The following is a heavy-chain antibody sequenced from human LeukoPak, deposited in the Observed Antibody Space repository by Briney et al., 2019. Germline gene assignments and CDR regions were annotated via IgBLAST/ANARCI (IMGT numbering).Heavy chain of an antibody. Sequence: GASVKVSCKASGYTFTNYGISWVRQAPGQELEWMGWISAYNGNTNYAQKLQDRVTMTTDTSTSTAYMELRSLRSDDTAVYYCARAYYGSGGSLTHTDFDYWGQGTLVTVSS. CDR1: GYTFTNYG. CDR3: ARAYYGSGGSLTHTDFDY. CDR2: ISAYNGNT. J-gene: IGHJ4*02. V-gene: IGHV1-18*04. D-gene: IGHD3-10*01.